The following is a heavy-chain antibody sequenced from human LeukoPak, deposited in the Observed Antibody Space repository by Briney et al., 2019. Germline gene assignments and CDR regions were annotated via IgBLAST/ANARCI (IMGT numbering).Heavy chain of an antibody. V-gene: IGHV3-7*03. D-gene: IGHD3-16*02. CDR1: GFTFSSYW. CDR2: IKQDGSEK. J-gene: IGHJ3*02. Sequence: GGSLRLSCAASGFTFSSYWMSWVRQAPGKGLEWVANIKQDGSEKYYVDSVKGRFTISRDNAKNSLYLQMNSLRAEDTAVYYCAGSSMITFGGVIVKAFDIWGQGTMVTVSS. CDR3: AGSSMITFGGVIVKAFDI.